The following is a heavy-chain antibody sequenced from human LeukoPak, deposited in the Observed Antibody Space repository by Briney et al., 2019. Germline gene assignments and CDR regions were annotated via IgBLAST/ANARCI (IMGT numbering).Heavy chain of an antibody. CDR2: ISSSNSYI. V-gene: IGHV3-21*01. CDR1: GFTFSSYS. J-gene: IGHJ4*02. CDR3: ARDGIVGATAFDY. D-gene: IGHD1-26*01. Sequence: GGSLRLSCAASGFTFSSYSMNWVRQAPGKGLEWVSCISSSNSYIYYAESVKGRSTMSRDKAKNSLYLQLNRRRAEDTAVYYCARDGIVGATAFDYWGQGTLVTVSS.